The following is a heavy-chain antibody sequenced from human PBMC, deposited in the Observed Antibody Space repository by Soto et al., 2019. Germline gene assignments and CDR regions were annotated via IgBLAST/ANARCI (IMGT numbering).Heavy chain of an antibody. D-gene: IGHD3-10*01. J-gene: IGHJ4*02. CDR3: AKRGVDTFGLSY. Sequence: EVQLVESGGGLVQPGGSLRLSCAVSGFTFSSFWMHWVRQAPGEGLVWVSRINTDGSSTSYEDSVKGRFTVSRDNAKNTLYLKMNSLRFEDTAKYYCAKRGVDTFGLSYWGQGTLVTVSS. CDR1: GFTFSSFW. CDR2: INTDGSST. V-gene: IGHV3-74*01.